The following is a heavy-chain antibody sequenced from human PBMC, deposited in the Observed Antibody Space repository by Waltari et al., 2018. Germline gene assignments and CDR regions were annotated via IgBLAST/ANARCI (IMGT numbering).Heavy chain of an antibody. D-gene: IGHD6-13*01. Sequence: QLQLQESGPGLVKPSETLSLTCTVSGGSISSSSYYWGWIRQPPGKGLEWIGSIYYSGSTYYNPSLKSRVTISVDTSKNQFSLKLSSVTAADTAVYYCARHDREQQGFDYWGQGTLVTVSS. CDR1: GGSISSSSYY. V-gene: IGHV4-39*01. CDR3: ARHDREQQGFDY. CDR2: IYYSGST. J-gene: IGHJ4*02.